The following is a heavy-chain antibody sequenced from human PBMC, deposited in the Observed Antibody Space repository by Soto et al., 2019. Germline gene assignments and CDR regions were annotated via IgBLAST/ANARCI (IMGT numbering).Heavy chain of an antibody. J-gene: IGHJ4*02. Sequence: GGSLRLSCAASGFTVSSNYMSWVRQAPGEGLGWVSVIYSGGSTYYADSVKGRFTISRDNSKNTLYLQMNSLRAEDTAVYYCTVYDSSGYYDYWGQGTLVTVSS. CDR3: TVYDSSGYYDY. CDR2: IYSGGST. V-gene: IGHV3-66*01. D-gene: IGHD3-22*01. CDR1: GFTVSSNY.